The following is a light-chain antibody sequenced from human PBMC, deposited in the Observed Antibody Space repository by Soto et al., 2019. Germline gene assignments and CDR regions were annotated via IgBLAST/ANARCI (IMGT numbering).Light chain of an antibody. CDR1: QSISTS. CDR3: QQSDTSPWT. J-gene: IGKJ1*01. V-gene: IGKV1-39*01. CDR2: AAH. Sequence: DIQMTQSPSSLSASVGDRLIVTCRASQSISTSLNWYQQKSGRAPKLLIYAAHRLESGVPSRFSGSGSGTDFTLTISGLQLEDFATYYCQQSDTSPWTFDQGTKVEV.